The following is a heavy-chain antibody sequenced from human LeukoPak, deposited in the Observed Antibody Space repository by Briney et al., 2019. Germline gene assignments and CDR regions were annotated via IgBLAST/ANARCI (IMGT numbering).Heavy chain of an antibody. Sequence: GGSLRLSCAASGFIFSSYGMHWVRQTPAKGLEWVSVIYSGGGTYYADFVKGRFTISRDDSKNTLFLQMNSLRAEDSAVYYCASAMNFGHFDLWGRGTLVTVSS. CDR1: GFIFSSYG. V-gene: IGHV3-NL1*01. D-gene: IGHD2-2*01. J-gene: IGHJ2*01. CDR2: IYSGGGT. CDR3: ASAMNFGHFDL.